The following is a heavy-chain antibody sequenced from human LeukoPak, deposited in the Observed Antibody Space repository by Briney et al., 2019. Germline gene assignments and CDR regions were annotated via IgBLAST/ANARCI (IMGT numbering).Heavy chain of an antibody. Sequence: PGGSLRLSCAPSGFTFSSYWMSWVRQAPGRWLEWVANIKQDGSEKYYVNSVKGRFTISRDNAKNSLYLQMNSLRAEDTAVYYCARGGVDTAMVTYYWGQGTLVTVSS. CDR3: ARGGVDTAMVTYY. CDR2: IKQDGSEK. V-gene: IGHV3-7*01. CDR1: GFTFSSYW. J-gene: IGHJ4*02. D-gene: IGHD5-18*01.